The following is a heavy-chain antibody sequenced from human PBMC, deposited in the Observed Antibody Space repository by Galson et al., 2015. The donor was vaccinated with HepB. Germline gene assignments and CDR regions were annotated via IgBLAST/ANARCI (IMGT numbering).Heavy chain of an antibody. CDR2: INAGNGNT. D-gene: IGHD3-22*01. V-gene: IGHV1-3*01. CDR3: AREGGYDRSGEDAFDI. Sequence: SVKVSCKASGYTFTSYAMHWVRQAPGQRLEWMGWINAGNGNTKYSQKFQGRVTITRDTSASTAYMELSSLRSEDTAVHYCAREGGYDRSGEDAFDIWGQGTLVTVSS. CDR1: GYTFTSYA. J-gene: IGHJ3*02.